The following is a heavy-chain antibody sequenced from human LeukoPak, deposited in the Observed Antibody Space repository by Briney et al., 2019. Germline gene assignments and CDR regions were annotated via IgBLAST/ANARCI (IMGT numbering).Heavy chain of an antibody. V-gene: IGHV7-4-1*02. CDR3: ARVGLEDWFDP. D-gene: IGHD3-10*01. CDR2: INTNTGNP. Sequence: ASVTVSCKASGYTFTIYAMNWVRQAPGQGLEWMGWINTNTGNPSYAQGFTGRFVFSLDTSVSTAYLQISSLKAEDTAVYYCARVGLEDWFDPWGQGTLVTVSS. J-gene: IGHJ5*02. CDR1: GYTFTIYA.